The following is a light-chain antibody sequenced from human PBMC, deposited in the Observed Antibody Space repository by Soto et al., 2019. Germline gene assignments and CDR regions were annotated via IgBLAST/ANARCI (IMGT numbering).Light chain of an antibody. CDR2: GAS. V-gene: IGKV3-20*01. CDR3: HQTYSTPQT. J-gene: IGKJ1*01. Sequence: EIVLTQSPGTLSLSPGERATLSCRASQSVSSSYLAWYQQKPGQAPRLLIYGASSGATGIPDRFSGSGSGTDFTLTITSLQPEDFGTYYCHQTYSTPQTFGQGTKVDIK. CDR1: QSVSSSY.